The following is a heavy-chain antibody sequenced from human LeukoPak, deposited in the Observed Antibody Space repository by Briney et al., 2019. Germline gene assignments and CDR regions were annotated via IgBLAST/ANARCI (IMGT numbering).Heavy chain of an antibody. CDR2: IYYSGST. V-gene: IGHV4-59*08. J-gene: IGHJ4*02. D-gene: IGHD2-2*01. Sequence: SETLSLTCTVSGGSISSYYWSWIRQPPGKGLEWIGYIYYSGSTNYNPSLKSRVTISVDTSKNQFSLKLSSVTAADTAVYYCARYIVVVAYFDYWGQGTLATVSS. CDR3: ARYIVVVAYFDY. CDR1: GGSISSYY.